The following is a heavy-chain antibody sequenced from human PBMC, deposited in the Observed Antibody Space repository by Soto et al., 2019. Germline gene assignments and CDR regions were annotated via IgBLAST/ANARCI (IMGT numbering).Heavy chain of an antibody. V-gene: IGHV1-8*01. Sequence: QVQLVQSGAEVKKPGASVKVSCKASGYTFTSYDINWVRQATGQGLEWMGWMNPNSGNTGYAQKFKGRVTMTRNTSISTAYMELRSLRSEDTAVYYCARGGVGYCSGGSCNYNNWFDPWGQGTLVTVSS. CDR1: GYTFTSYD. CDR2: MNPNSGNT. D-gene: IGHD2-15*01. CDR3: ARGGVGYCSGGSCNYNNWFDP. J-gene: IGHJ5*02.